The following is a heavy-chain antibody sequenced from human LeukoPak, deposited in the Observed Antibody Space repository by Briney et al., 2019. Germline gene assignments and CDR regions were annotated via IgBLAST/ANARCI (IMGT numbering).Heavy chain of an antibody. J-gene: IGHJ4*02. CDR3: AKGRGYCTGGSCYSDY. V-gene: IGHV3-21*04. CDR1: GFTFRSYT. D-gene: IGHD2-15*01. Sequence: GGSLRLSCAASGFTFRSYTMNWVRQAPGKGLEWVSSISSSSSYIYYADSMKGRFTISRDNSKNTLYLQMNSLRVEDTAIYYCAKGRGYCTGGSCYSDYWGQGTLVTVSS. CDR2: ISSSSSYI.